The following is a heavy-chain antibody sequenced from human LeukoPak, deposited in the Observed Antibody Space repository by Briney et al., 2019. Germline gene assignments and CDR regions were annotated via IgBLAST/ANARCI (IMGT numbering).Heavy chain of an antibody. J-gene: IGHJ6*02. Sequence: GASVKVSCKASGYTFTSYGISWVRQAPGQGLEWMGWISAYNGNTNYAQKLQGRVTMTTDTSTSTAYMELRSLRSDDTAVYYCARDPPVVVPADSSINYYYYYGMDVWGQGTTVTVSS. CDR2: ISAYNGNT. D-gene: IGHD2-2*01. V-gene: IGHV1-18*01. CDR3: ARDPPVVVPADSSINYYYYYGMDV. CDR1: GYTFTSYG.